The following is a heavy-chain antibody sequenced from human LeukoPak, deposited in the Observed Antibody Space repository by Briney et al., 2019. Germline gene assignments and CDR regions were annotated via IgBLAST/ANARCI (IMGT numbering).Heavy chain of an antibody. CDR3: ARHPFATPFDY. CDR2: IYYSGDS. V-gene: IGHV4-59*08. J-gene: IGHJ4*02. D-gene: IGHD2-15*01. Sequence: KSSETLSLTCTVSGGSTSGFYWSWIRQPPGKGLEWIGYIYYSGDSNYNPSLKSRVTMSLDTSKNQLSLGLSSVTAADTAVYYCARHPFATPFDYWGRGTLVTVSS. CDR1: GGSTSGFY.